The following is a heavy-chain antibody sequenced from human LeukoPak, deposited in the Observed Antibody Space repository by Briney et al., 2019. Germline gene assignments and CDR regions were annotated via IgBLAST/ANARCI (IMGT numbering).Heavy chain of an antibody. CDR3: ARDGIDCRSTSCYGGVFDY. Sequence: GGSLRLSCAASGFPFRSYWMSWVRQAPGKGLEWVANINQGGTVTYYVDSVKGRFTMSRDNAENSLYLQMNSLRDEDTAVYYCARDGIDCRSTSCYGGVFDYWGQGTLVTVSS. D-gene: IGHD2-2*01. J-gene: IGHJ4*02. CDR2: INQGGTVT. V-gene: IGHV3-7*01. CDR1: GFPFRSYW.